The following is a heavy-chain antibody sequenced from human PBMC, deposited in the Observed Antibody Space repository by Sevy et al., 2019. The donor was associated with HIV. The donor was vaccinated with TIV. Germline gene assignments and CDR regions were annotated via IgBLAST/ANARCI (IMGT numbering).Heavy chain of an antibody. CDR1: GASITSLY. D-gene: IGHD1-26*01. V-gene: IGHV4-59*08. CDR3: AGENAWGRGYS. CDR2: IYYNGHI. Sequence: SETLSLTCTVSGASITSLYWNWIRQPPGQGLEWIANIYYNGHINYNPSLKSRVTLSLDTSKNQFSLRLSSVTAADTAMYYCAGENAWGRGYSWGQGTLVTVSS. J-gene: IGHJ4*02.